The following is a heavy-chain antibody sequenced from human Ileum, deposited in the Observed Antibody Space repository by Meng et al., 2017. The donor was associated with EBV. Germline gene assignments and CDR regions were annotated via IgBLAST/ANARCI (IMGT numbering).Heavy chain of an antibody. V-gene: IGHV4-39*01. D-gene: IGHD6-19*01. CDR3: ARRGYSSGWYAYDY. J-gene: IGHJ4*02. CDR2: LYFSGST. Sequence: QLQRPGAGPGMVQPSEPLSPHCTVSGGSISSSDYYWGWIRQPPGKGLEWIGSLYFSGSTYSNPSLESRVTISVDTSNNQFSLKLSSVTAADTAVYYCARRGYSSGWYAYDYWGQGTLVTVSS. CDR1: GGSISSSDYY.